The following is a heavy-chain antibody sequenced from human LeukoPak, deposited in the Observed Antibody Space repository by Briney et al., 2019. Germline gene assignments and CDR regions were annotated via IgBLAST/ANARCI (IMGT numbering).Heavy chain of an antibody. CDR1: GFTFSSYA. CDR2: ISGSGGST. Sequence: GGSLRLSCAASGFTFSSYAMSWVRQAPGKGLEWVSGISGSGGSTYYADSVKGRFTVSRDNSKSTLYLQVNSLTADDTAVYYCARETSSAHPPAGPPFDYWGQGTLVTVSS. V-gene: IGHV3-23*01. CDR3: ARETSSAHPPAGPPFDY. J-gene: IGHJ4*02.